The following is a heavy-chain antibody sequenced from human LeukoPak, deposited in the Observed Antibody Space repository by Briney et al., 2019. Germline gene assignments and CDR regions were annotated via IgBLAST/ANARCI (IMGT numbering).Heavy chain of an antibody. CDR2: INPSGGST. J-gene: IGHJ6*03. CDR1: GYTFTSYY. V-gene: IGHV1-46*01. D-gene: IGHD6-13*01. CDR3: ARDLEYSSSWFSYYYYYMDV. Sequence: ASVKVSCKASGYTFTSYYMYWVRQAPGQGLEWMGIINPSGGSTSYAQKFQGRVTMTRDMSTSTVYMELSSLRSEDTTVYYCARDLEYSSSWFSYYYYYMDVWGKGTTVTVSS.